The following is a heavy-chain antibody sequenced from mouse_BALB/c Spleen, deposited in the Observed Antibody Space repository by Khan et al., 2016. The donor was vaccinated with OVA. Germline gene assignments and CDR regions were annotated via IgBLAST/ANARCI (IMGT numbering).Heavy chain of an antibody. J-gene: IGHJ3*01. D-gene: IGHD2-1*01. CDR3: ARSNYGTCAY. CDR2: ISSGGDNT. V-gene: IGHV5-9*03. Sequence: EVELVESGGGLVKPGGSLKLSCAASGCTFSSYTMSWVRQTPEKRLEWVATISSGGDNTYYPDSVKGRFTISRDNAKNNLYLQMSSLRSEDTALYYWARSNYGTCAYWGQGTLVTVSA. CDR1: GCTFSSYT.